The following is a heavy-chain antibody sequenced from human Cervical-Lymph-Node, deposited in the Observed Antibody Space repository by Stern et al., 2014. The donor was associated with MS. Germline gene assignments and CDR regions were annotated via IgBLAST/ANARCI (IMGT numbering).Heavy chain of an antibody. CDR2: MNPSSGNA. D-gene: IGHD6-19*01. Sequence: VQLVESGAEVKKPGASVKVSCKASGYTFTSYDINWVRQATGQGLEWIGWMNPSSGNAGYAQKFQGRVPMTRDNSTSTAYMEVSSLRSEDTAVYYCARGQAVAGTLPEYWGQGTLVTGSS. CDR1: GYTFTSYD. J-gene: IGHJ4*02. V-gene: IGHV1-8*01. CDR3: ARGQAVAGTLPEY.